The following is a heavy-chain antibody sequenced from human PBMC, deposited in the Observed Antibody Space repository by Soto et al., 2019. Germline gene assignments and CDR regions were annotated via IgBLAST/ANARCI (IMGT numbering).Heavy chain of an antibody. V-gene: IGHV1-69*04. D-gene: IGHD2-2*01. CDR1: GGTFSSYT. CDR3: ARDVYCSSTSCYVGNWFDP. CDR2: IIPILGIA. J-gene: IGHJ5*02. Sequence: ASVKVSCKASGGTFSSYTISWVRQAPGQGLEWMGRIIPILGIANYAQKFQGRVTITADKSTSTAYMELSSLRSEDTAVYYCARDVYCSSTSCYVGNWFDPWGQGTLVTVSS.